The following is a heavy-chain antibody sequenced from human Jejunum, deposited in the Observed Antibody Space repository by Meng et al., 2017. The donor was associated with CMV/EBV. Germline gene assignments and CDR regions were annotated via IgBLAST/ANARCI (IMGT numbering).Heavy chain of an antibody. J-gene: IGHJ4*02. D-gene: IGHD6-13*01. CDR1: GDNFSSHG. Sequence: SCKTTGDNFSSHGISWVRQAPGQGLEWMGEIIPPFAKINYAQKFQGRVTFTTDESATTAYMELSGLRFDDTAVYYCARESPTAALLYWGQGTLVTVSS. CDR2: IIPPFAKI. CDR3: ARESPTAALLY. V-gene: IGHV1-69*05.